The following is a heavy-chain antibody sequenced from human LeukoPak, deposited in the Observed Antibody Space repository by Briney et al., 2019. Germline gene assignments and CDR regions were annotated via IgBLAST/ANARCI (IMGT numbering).Heavy chain of an antibody. J-gene: IGHJ4*02. Sequence: SETLSLTCAVYGGSFSGYYWSWIRQPPGKGLEWIGEINHSGSTNYNPFLKSRVTISVDTSKNQFSLKLSSVTAADTAVYYCARDIVATRGDYWGQGTLVTVSS. V-gene: IGHV4-34*01. D-gene: IGHD5-12*01. CDR1: GGSFSGYY. CDR2: INHSGST. CDR3: ARDIVATRGDY.